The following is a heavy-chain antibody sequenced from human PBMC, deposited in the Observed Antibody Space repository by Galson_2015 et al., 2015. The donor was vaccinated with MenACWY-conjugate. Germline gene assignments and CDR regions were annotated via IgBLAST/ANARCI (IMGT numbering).Heavy chain of an antibody. Sequence: SLRLSCAASGFTFSSYSMNWVRQAPGKGLEWVSYISSSSSTIYYADSVKGRFTISRANAKNSLYLQMNSLRAEDTAVYYCARLNRPYYYYYMDVWGKGTTFTVSS. J-gene: IGHJ6*03. CDR2: ISSSSSTI. CDR1: GFTFSSYS. CDR3: ARLNRPYYYYYMDV. V-gene: IGHV3-48*01.